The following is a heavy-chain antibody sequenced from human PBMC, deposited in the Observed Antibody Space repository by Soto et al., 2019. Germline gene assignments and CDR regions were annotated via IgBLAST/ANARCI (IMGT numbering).Heavy chain of an antibody. Sequence: PSETLSLTCTVSGGSISSSSYYWGWIRQPPGKGLEWIGSIYYSGSTYYNPSLKSRVTISVDTSKNQFSLKLSSVTAADTAVYYCAIHVRAAAGNGGWFYPWGQGTLVTVSS. CDR3: AIHVRAAAGNGGWFYP. V-gene: IGHV4-39*01. CDR1: GGSISSSSYY. CDR2: IYYSGST. J-gene: IGHJ5*02. D-gene: IGHD6-13*01.